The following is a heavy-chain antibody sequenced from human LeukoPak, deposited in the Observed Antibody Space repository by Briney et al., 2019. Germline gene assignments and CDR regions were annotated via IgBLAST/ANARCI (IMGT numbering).Heavy chain of an antibody. CDR1: GYTFTSYD. D-gene: IGHD2-2*02. CDR2: MNPNSGNT. Sequence: ASVKVSCKASGYTFTSYDINWVRQATGQGLEWMGWMNPNSGNTGYAQKFQGRVTMTRNTSISTAYMELSSLRSEDTAVYYCARGRYCSSTGCYNDDYWGQGTLVTVSS. CDR3: ARGRYCSSTGCYNDDY. V-gene: IGHV1-8*01. J-gene: IGHJ4*02.